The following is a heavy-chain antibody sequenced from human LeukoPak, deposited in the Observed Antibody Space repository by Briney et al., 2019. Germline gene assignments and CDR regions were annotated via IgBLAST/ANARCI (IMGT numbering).Heavy chain of an antibody. J-gene: IGHJ4*02. CDR2: INPNSGGT. V-gene: IGHV1-2*06. D-gene: IGHD2-15*01. Sequence: ASVKVSCKASGYTLTGYSMHWVRQAPGQGLEWMGRINPNSGGTNYAQNFQGRVTMTRDTSISTAYMELSRLRSGDTAVYYCARLGCSGGSCYFDYWGQGTLVTVSS. CDR1: GYTLTGYS. CDR3: ARLGCSGGSCYFDY.